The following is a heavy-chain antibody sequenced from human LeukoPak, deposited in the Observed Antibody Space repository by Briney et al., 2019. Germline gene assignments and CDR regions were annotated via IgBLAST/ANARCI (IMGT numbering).Heavy chain of an antibody. J-gene: IGHJ3*01. CDR1: GYTFTCYY. V-gene: IGHV1-2*02. CDR3: ARVVHYDSSVYADDVFDF. CDR2: INPDSGGT. Sequence: GASVKVSCKASGYTFTCYYMHWVRQAPGQGLEWMGWINPDSGGTNYAQKFQGRVTMTRDTSISTAYMELSRLRSDDSAVYYCARVVHYDSSVYADDVFDFWGQGTMVTVSS. D-gene: IGHD3-22*01.